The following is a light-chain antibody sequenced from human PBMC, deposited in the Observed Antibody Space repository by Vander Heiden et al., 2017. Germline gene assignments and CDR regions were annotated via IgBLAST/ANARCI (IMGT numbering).Light chain of an antibody. CDR3: QQSFSAPYT. CDR1: QSITTY. J-gene: IGKJ2*01. V-gene: IGKV1-39*01. CDR2: AAS. Sequence: DIQKTQSPSSLSAPVGDRVTITCRTSQSITTYLNWYQHKPGKAPKLLIYAASSFQSGVPSRFSGSGSATDFTLTITSLQPEDFATYYCQQSFSAPYTFGQGTKLEI.